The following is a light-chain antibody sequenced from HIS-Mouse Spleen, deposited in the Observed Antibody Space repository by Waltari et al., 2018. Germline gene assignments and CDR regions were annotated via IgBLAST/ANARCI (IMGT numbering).Light chain of an antibody. V-gene: IGLV2-11*01. CDR2: DVS. CDR1: SSDVGGYNY. Sequence: QSALTQPRSVSGSPGQSVTISCTGTSSDVGGYNYVSWYQPHPGKAPKLMIYDVSKRPSGVPDRFSGSKSCNTASLTISGLQAEDEADYYCCSYAGSYTWVFGGGTKLTVL. J-gene: IGLJ3*02. CDR3: CSYAGSYTWV.